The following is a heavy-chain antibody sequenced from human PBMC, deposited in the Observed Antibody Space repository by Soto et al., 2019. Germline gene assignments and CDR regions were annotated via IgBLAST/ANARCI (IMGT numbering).Heavy chain of an antibody. D-gene: IGHD3-10*01. CDR2: IIPILGIA. CDR1: GGTFSSYT. Sequence: QVQLVQSGAEVKKPGSSVKVSCKASGGTFSSYTISWVRQAPGQGLEWMGRIIPILGIANYAQKFQGRVTITADKSTSTAYMELSSLRSEDTAVYYCARTQYYYGSGSYYNPYGMDVWGQGTTVTVSS. CDR3: ARTQYYYGSGSYYNPYGMDV. J-gene: IGHJ6*02. V-gene: IGHV1-69*02.